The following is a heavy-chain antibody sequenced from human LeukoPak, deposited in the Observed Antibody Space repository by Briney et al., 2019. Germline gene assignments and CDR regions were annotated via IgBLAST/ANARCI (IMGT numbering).Heavy chain of an antibody. Sequence: GGSLRLSCAASGFTFDDYAMHWVRQAPGKGLGWVSGISWNSCSIGYADSVKGRFTISRDNAKNSLYLQMNSLRAEDTALYHCASHPVTTYYYGMDVWGQGTTVTVSS. D-gene: IGHD4-17*01. V-gene: IGHV3-9*01. J-gene: IGHJ6*02. CDR1: GFTFDDYA. CDR3: ASHPVTTYYYGMDV. CDR2: ISWNSCSI.